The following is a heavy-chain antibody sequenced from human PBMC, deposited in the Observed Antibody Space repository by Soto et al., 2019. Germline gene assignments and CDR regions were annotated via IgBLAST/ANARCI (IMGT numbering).Heavy chain of an antibody. Sequence: QVQLVQSGAEVKKPGASVKVSCKASGYTFISYDINWVRQATGQGLEWMGWMNPNTGDTGYAQKFQGRVTMTRNTSINTANLELSSLRSDDTAVYFCARGDGYLFDYWGQGNLVTVSS. CDR3: ARGDGYLFDY. CDR2: MNPNTGDT. J-gene: IGHJ4*02. V-gene: IGHV1-8*01. CDR1: GYTFISYD. D-gene: IGHD5-12*01.